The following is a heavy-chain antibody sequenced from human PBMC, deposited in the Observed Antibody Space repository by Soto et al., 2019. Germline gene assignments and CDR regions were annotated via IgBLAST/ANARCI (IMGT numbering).Heavy chain of an antibody. D-gene: IGHD1-7*01. Sequence: PGWSLRLSCVASGFNLNTYGIYWVRQAPGKGLQWVAQILYDGSKKHYADSVRGRFTITRDNSKNTVYLQMDSLRVDDTAMYYCVRDLELMAEYWGEGTLVTVSS. J-gene: IGHJ4*02. CDR3: VRDLELMAEY. CDR1: GFNLNTYG. CDR2: ILYDGSKK. V-gene: IGHV3-30*03.